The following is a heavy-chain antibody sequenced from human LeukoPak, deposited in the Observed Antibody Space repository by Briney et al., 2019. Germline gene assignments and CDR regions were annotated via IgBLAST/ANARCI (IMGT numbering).Heavy chain of an antibody. CDR1: GFTFSSYW. Sequence: GGSLRLSCAASGFTFSSYWMHWVRQAPGKGLVWVSRINTDGSSTSYADSVKGRFTISRDNAKNTLYLQMNSLRAEDTAVYYCARVNDFGDYFDYWGQGTLVTVSS. CDR3: ARVNDFGDYFDY. CDR2: INTDGSST. D-gene: IGHD3-3*01. J-gene: IGHJ4*02. V-gene: IGHV3-74*01.